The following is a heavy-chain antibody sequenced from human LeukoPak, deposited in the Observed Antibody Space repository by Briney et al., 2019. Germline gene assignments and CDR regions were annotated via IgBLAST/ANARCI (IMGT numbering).Heavy chain of an antibody. CDR1: GGSINNSY. Sequence: PSETLSLTCSVSGGSINNSYWSWIRHPPGKGLEWLGSIYYAGRTNYNPSLKSRVTVSVDTSKNQFSLKLTSVTAADTAVYYCARAWGFVDYWGQGTLVTVSS. V-gene: IGHV4-59*01. CDR3: ARAWGFVDY. D-gene: IGHD7-27*01. CDR2: IYYAGRT. J-gene: IGHJ4*02.